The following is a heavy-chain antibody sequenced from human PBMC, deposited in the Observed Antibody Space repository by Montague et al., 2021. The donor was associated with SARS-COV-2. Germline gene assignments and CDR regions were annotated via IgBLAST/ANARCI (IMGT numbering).Heavy chain of an antibody. CDR1: GDSASSNSAA. Sequence: CAISGDSASSNSAAWNWIRQPPSRGLEWLGRTYYRSKWYNDYAVSVKSRITINPDTSKNQFSLQLNSVTPEDTAVYYCASGRMVPYSSSWTTLYYYYGMDVWGQGTTVTVSS. CDR2: TYYRSKWYN. D-gene: IGHD6-13*01. CDR3: ASGRMVPYSSSWTTLYYYYGMDV. J-gene: IGHJ6*02. V-gene: IGHV6-1*01.